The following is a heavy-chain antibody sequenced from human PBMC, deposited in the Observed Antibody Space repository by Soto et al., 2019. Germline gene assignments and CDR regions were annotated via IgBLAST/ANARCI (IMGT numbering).Heavy chain of an antibody. CDR1: GFTFRTYG. J-gene: IGHJ6*02. V-gene: IGHV3-30*03. Sequence: QVQLVESGGGVVQPGRSLRLSCAASGFTFRTYGMHGVRQAPGKGLEWVAVISYDGSNKYYAESVKGRFTISRYNCNNTLYLQMNGLRADDVAVYYCAIDRLLGFGGLLSPPTRTAYGMDVWGQGTTVTVSS. D-gene: IGHD3-10*01. CDR3: AIDRLLGFGGLLSPPTRTAYGMDV. CDR2: ISYDGSNK.